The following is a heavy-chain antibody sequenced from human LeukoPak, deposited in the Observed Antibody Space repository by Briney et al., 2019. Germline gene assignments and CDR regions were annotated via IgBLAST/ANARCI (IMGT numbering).Heavy chain of an antibody. CDR3: ARLSYDYVWGSYRYRSPDAFDI. CDR2: ISSSSSTI. V-gene: IGHV3-48*02. CDR1: GFTFSSCA. Sequence: GGSLRLSCAASGFTFSSCAMSWVRQAPGKGLEWVSYISSSSSTIYYADSVKGRFTISRDNAKNSLYLQMNSLRDEDTAVYYCARLSYDYVWGSYRYRSPDAFDIWGQGTMVTVSS. D-gene: IGHD3-16*02. J-gene: IGHJ3*02.